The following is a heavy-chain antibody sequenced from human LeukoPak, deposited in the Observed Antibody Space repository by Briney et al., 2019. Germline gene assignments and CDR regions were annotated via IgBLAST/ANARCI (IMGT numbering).Heavy chain of an antibody. CDR2: ISGNGGIT. D-gene: IGHD6-19*01. CDR1: GFTFNNHD. J-gene: IGHJ4*02. Sequence: GGSLRLSCAASGFTFNNHDMSWVRQAPGKGLEWVSGISGNGGITYYADSVKGRFTISRDNSDDTPYLQMNSLRADDTGVYYCALASRSGWRGVFDSWGQGILVTVSS. CDR3: ALASRSGWRGVFDS. V-gene: IGHV3-23*01.